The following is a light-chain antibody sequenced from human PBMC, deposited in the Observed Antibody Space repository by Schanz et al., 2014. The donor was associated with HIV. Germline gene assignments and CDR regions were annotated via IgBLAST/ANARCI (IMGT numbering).Light chain of an antibody. J-gene: IGKJ1*01. CDR3: QQSYGTPRT. Sequence: EIVMTQSPATLSVSPGERATLSCRASQSVRRNLAWYQQKPGQAPRLLIYDASNRASGLPARFGGSGSGTEFALTISSPQPEDFATYYCQQSYGTPRTFGQGTKVEIK. CDR2: DAS. V-gene: IGKV3-15*01. CDR1: QSVRRN.